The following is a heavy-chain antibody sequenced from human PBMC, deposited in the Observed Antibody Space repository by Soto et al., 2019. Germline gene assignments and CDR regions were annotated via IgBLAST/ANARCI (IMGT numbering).Heavy chain of an antibody. CDR2: NYHSGST. D-gene: IGHD6-19*01. J-gene: IGHJ6*02. CDR1: GGSISSSNW. Sequence: QVQLQESGPGLVKPSGTLSLTCAVSGGSISSSNWWSWVRQPPGKGLEWIGENYHSGSTNYNPSLKSRVTISVDQSKTQFSLKLSSVTAAATAVYYCARVEQWLHYYYYGMDVWGQGTTVTVSS. V-gene: IGHV4-4*02. CDR3: ARVEQWLHYYYYGMDV.